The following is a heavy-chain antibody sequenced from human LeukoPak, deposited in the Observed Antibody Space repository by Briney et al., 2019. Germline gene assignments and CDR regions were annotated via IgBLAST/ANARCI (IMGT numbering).Heavy chain of an antibody. V-gene: IGHV3-48*04. CDR1: EFTFSSYS. J-gene: IGHJ4*02. CDR2: ISNSGSTI. Sequence: GGSLRLSCAASEFTFSSYSMNWVRQAPGKGLEWVSYISNSGSTIYYADSVKGRFTISRDNAKNSLYLQMNSLRAEDTAVYYCARDPGYSSGWSDSWGQGTLVTVSS. CDR3: ARDPGYSSGWSDS. D-gene: IGHD6-19*01.